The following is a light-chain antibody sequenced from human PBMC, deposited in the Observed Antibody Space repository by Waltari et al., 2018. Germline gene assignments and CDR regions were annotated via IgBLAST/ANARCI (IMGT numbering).Light chain of an antibody. J-gene: IGLJ2*01. CDR3: CSFTATHTLL. Sequence: QPALTQPASVSGSPGQSITISRTGTNNDVGPSKFSLFSQHNPVLPPQPHNTKITSRTHHHPGSAPQLMIYDVTERPSGISYRFSGSKSANTASLTISGLLPEDEAIYYCCSFTATHTLLFGGGTTVTVL. CDR2: DVT. V-gene: IGLV2-14*03. CDR1: NNDVGPSKF.